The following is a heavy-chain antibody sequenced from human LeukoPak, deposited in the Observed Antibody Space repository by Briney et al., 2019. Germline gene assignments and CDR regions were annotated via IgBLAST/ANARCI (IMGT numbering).Heavy chain of an antibody. D-gene: IGHD3-22*01. CDR3: ARDPRRNYYDSSGYLVY. J-gene: IGHJ4*02. CDR1: GFTFSTYV. V-gene: IGHV3-23*01. Sequence: GGSLRLSCAASGFTFSTYVMNWFRQAPGKGLEWVSTISVGAEYIFYADSVKGRFTISRDNSKNTLYLQMNSLRAEDTAVYYCARDPRRNYYDSSGYLVYWGQGTLVTVSS. CDR2: ISVGAEYI.